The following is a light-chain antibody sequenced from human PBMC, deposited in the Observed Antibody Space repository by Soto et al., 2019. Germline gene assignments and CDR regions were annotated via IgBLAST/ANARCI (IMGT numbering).Light chain of an antibody. J-gene: IGKJ4*01. V-gene: IGKV3-20*01. CDR1: QNVRSNE. CDR3: QQYGSSPLP. Sequence: EIVLTQSPGTLSLSPGERATLSCRASQNVRSNELAWYQQKPGQAPRLLIYGESSRATAIPDRVSGSGSGTDLTLTISRLEPDDFEVYYCQQYGSSPLPLGGGTKVEFK. CDR2: GES.